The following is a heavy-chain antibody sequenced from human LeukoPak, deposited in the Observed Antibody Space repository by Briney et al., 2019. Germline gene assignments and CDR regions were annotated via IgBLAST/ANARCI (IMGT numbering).Heavy chain of an antibody. J-gene: IGHJ4*02. CDR3: ATGGSSWHDY. D-gene: IGHD6-13*01. V-gene: IGHV3-30*04. CDR1: GFTFSSYA. Sequence: GRSLRLSCAASGFTFSSYAMHWVRQAPGKGLEWVAVISYDGSNKYYADSVKGRFTISRDNSKNTLYLQMNSLRAEDTAVYYCATGGSSWHDYWGQGTLVTVSS. CDR2: ISYDGSNK.